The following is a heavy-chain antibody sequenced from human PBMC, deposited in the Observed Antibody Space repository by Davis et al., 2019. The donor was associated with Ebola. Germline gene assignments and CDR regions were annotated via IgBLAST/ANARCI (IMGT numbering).Heavy chain of an antibody. CDR1: GFTFSSYN. CDR3: ARGSAGLDV. CDR2: IGIAGDT. Sequence: GESLKISCAASGFTFSSYNMHWVRQATGKGLEWVSAIGIAGDTYYPGSVKGRFTISRENAKNSLYLHMNNLRAGDTAVYYCARGSAGLDVWGKGTTVTVSS. J-gene: IGHJ6*04. D-gene: IGHD1-26*01. V-gene: IGHV3-13*01.